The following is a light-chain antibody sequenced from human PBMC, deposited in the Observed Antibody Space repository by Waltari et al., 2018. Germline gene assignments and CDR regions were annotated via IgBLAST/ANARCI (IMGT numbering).Light chain of an antibody. CDR2: AAS. Sequence: EIVLTQSPGTLSLSPGERATLSCRASQSVSRALAWYQQKPGQAPRLLIYAASSRATGIPDRFSGSGSGTDFSLTISSLEPEDFAVYYCQHYVRLPVTFGQGTKVEIK. CDR3: QHYVRLPVT. CDR1: QSVSRA. V-gene: IGKV3-20*01. J-gene: IGKJ1*01.